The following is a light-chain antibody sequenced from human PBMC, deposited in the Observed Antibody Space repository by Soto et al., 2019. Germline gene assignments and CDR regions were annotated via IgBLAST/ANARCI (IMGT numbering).Light chain of an antibody. J-gene: IGKJ1*01. CDR3: QQYGSSPRT. CDR1: QSVSSY. CDR2: DAS. V-gene: IGKV3-20*01. Sequence: EIVLTQSPATLSLSPGERATLSCRASQSVSSYLAWYQQKPGQAPRLLIYDASNRATGIPDRFSGSESETDFTLTISRLEPDDSAVYYCQQYGSSPRTFGQGTKVDIK.